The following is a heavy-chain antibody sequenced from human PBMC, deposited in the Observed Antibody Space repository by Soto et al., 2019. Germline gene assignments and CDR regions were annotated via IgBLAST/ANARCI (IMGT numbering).Heavy chain of an antibody. CDR3: ARAPAPLYSRSWYFFDY. D-gene: IGHD6-13*01. V-gene: IGHV4-59*01. CDR2: IYYNGST. J-gene: IGHJ4*02. CDR1: GGSISSYY. Sequence: SETLSLTCTVSGGSISSYYWSWIRQPPGKGLEWIGYIYYNGSTNYNPSLKSRVTISVDTSKNQFSLKLSSVTAADTAVYYCARAPAPLYSRSWYFFDYWGQGTLVTVSS.